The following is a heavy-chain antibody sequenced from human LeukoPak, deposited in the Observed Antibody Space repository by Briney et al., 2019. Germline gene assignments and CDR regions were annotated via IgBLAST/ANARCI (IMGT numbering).Heavy chain of an antibody. CDR2: ISSGSSPK. D-gene: IGHD3-16*01. J-gene: IGHJ4*02. Sequence: PGGSLRLSCAASGFTFDIYGMNWLRQAPGKGLEWVSHISSGSSPKYYADSVRGRFTISRDNAKKSLYLQMNSLRVEDTAVHYCARGDDGAYRGQGTLVTVSS. CDR3: ARGDDGAY. V-gene: IGHV3-48*04. CDR1: GFTFDIYG.